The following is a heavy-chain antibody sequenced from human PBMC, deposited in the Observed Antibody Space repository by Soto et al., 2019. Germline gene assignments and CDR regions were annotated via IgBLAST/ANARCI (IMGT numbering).Heavy chain of an antibody. J-gene: IGHJ6*02. CDR1: GFTFSSYG. Sequence: QVQLVESGGGVVQPGRSLRLSCAASGFTFSSYGMHWVRQAPGKGLEWVAVIWYDGSNKYYADSVKGRFTISRDNSKNTLYLQMNSLRAEDTAVYYWAREIAAAGIADYYYYGMDVWGQGTTVTVSS. D-gene: IGHD6-13*01. CDR2: IWYDGSNK. V-gene: IGHV3-33*01. CDR3: AREIAAAGIADYYYYGMDV.